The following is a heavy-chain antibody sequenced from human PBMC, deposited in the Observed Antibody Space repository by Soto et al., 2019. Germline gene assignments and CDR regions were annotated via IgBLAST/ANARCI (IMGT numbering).Heavy chain of an antibody. J-gene: IGHJ6*02. V-gene: IGHV1-8*01. D-gene: IGHD1-1*01. Sequence: ASVKVSCKASGYTFTTYDINWVRQATGQGLEWMGWMSPNSGATGYAQKFQGRVTMTRDTSISTAYMELSNLRSEDTAIYYCARGVDAGVDVWGQGTTVTVAS. CDR2: MSPNSGAT. CDR3: ARGVDAGVDV. CDR1: GYTFTTYD.